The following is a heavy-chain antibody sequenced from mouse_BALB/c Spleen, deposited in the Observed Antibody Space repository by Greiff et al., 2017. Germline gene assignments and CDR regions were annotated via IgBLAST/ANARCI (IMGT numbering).Heavy chain of an antibody. CDR3: ARGRDYRDERDFDV. Sequence: EVQLVESGGGLVQPGGSLKLSCAASGFTFSSYTMSWVRQTPEKRLEWVAYISNGGGSTYYPDTVKGRFTISRDNAKNTLYLQMSSLKSEDTAMYYCARGRDYRDERDFDVWGAGTTVTVSS. CDR2: ISNGGGST. CDR1: GFTFSSYT. J-gene: IGHJ1*01. V-gene: IGHV5-12-2*01. D-gene: IGHD2-14*01.